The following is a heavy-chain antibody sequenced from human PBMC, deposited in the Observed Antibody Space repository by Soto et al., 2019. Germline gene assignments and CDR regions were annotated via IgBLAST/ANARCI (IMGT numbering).Heavy chain of an antibody. J-gene: IGHJ6*03. CDR2: INHSGST. D-gene: IGHD2-2*01. CDR3: ARGIGYCSSTSCYAYYYYYYLDV. V-gene: IGHV4-34*01. CDR1: GGSFSGYY. Sequence: PSETLSLTCAVYGGSFSGYYWSWIRQPPGKGLEWIGEINHSGSTNYNPSLKSRVTISVDTSKNQFSLKLSSVTAADTAVYYCARGIGYCSSTSCYAYYYYYYLDVCGKGTPVT.